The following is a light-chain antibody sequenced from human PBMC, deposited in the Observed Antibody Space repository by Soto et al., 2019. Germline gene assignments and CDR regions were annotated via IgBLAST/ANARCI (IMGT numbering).Light chain of an antibody. J-gene: IGKJ1*01. V-gene: IGKV3-20*01. CDR3: QQYAVSPWT. CDR1: RSISSNY. Sequence: EIVLTQSPGTLSLSPGERATLSCRASRSISSNYLAWYQQKPGQAPRLLIYGASNRATGIPDRFSGSESGTDFTLTISRLEPEDFAVYFCQQYAVSPWTFGQGTKVEIK. CDR2: GAS.